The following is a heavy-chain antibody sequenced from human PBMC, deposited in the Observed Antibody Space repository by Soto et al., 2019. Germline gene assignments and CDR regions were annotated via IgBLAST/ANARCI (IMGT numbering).Heavy chain of an antibody. V-gene: IGHV4-39*01. J-gene: IGHJ4*02. Sequence: QLQLQESGPGLVKPSETLSLTCTVSGGSISSSSYYWGWIRQPPGKGLEWIGSIYYSGSTYYNPSLKSRVTISVDTSKNQFSLKLSSVTAADTAVYYCARPSGYSYGNFDYWGQGTLVTVSS. D-gene: IGHD5-18*01. CDR1: GGSISSSSYY. CDR3: ARPSGYSYGNFDY. CDR2: IYYSGST.